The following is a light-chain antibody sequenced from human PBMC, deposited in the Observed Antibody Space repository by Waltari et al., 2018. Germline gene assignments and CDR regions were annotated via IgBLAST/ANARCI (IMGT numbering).Light chain of an antibody. CDR2: HAY. V-gene: IGKV3-11*01. J-gene: IGKJ4*01. CDR1: QSIQRY. Sequence: EIVLTQSPATLSLSPGGRATLSCRASQSIQRYLGWYQQKPGQAPRLLIYHAYNSATGVPARFSGSGSETDFTLTISSLEPEDSAIYYCQQRADWPLTFGGGTTVEIK. CDR3: QQRADWPLT.